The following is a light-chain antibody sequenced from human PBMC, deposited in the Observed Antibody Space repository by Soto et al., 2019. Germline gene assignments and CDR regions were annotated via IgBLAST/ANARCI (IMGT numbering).Light chain of an antibody. CDR2: KAS. CDR1: QSISSR. CDR3: QQYNSWT. J-gene: IGKJ1*01. Sequence: DIQMTQSPSTLSASVGDRVTITCRASQSISSRLAWYQQKPGKAPKLLIYKASSLESGVPSRFSGSGSGTEFTLTISSLQPDDFATYYCQQYNSWTFGQGTKVDIK. V-gene: IGKV1-5*03.